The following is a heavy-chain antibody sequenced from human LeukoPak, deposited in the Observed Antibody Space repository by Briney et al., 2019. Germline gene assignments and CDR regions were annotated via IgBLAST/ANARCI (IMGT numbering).Heavy chain of an antibody. Sequence: GGSLRLSCAASGFTFSSYGMHWVRQAPGKGLEWVAVISYDGSNKYYADSVKGRFTISRDNSKNTLYLQMNSLRAEDTAVYYCASLPWPPIRNYYYYGMDVWGQGTAVTVSS. CDR3: ASLPWPPIRNYYYYGMDV. CDR2: ISYDGSNK. V-gene: IGHV3-30*03. J-gene: IGHJ6*02. CDR1: GFTFSSYG. D-gene: IGHD1-14*01.